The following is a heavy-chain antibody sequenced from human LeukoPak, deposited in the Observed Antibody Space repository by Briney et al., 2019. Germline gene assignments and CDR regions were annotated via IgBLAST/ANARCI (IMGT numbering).Heavy chain of an antibody. CDR1: GGSISSSSYY. CDR2: IYYSGST. V-gene: IGHV4-39*01. CDR3: ASNYSSSWYYFDY. J-gene: IGHJ4*02. D-gene: IGHD6-13*01. Sequence: PSETLSLTCTVSGGSISSSSYYWGWIRQPPGKGLEWIGSIYYSGSTYYNPSLKSRVTISVDTSKNQFSLKLSSVTAADTAAYYCASNYSSSWYYFDYWGQGTLVTVSS.